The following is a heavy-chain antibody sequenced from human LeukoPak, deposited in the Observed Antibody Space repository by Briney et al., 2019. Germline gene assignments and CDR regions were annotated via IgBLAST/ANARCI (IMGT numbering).Heavy chain of an antibody. Sequence: GASVKVSCKASGYTFTSYDINWVRQAPGQGLEWMGWMNPNSGNTGYAQKFQGRVTMTRNTSISTAYMELSSLRSEDTAMYYCARXLTGYYGGAFDIWGQGTMVTVSS. CDR1: GYTFTSYD. CDR2: MNPNSGNT. CDR3: ARXLTGYYGGAFDI. V-gene: IGHV1-8*01. D-gene: IGHD3-9*01. J-gene: IGHJ3*02.